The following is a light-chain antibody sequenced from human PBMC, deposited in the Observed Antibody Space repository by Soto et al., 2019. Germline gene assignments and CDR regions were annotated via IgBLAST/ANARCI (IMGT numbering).Light chain of an antibody. V-gene: IGLV2-14*01. CDR1: SSDVGGYNY. Sequence: QSALTQPASVSGSPGQSITISCTGTSSDVGGYNYVSWYQQHPGKAPKLVIYDVCNRPSGVSDRFSGSKSGNXASLTISGLQAEDEASYYCXSYTYSSTLVVFGGGTKLTXX. CDR3: XSYTYSSTLVV. J-gene: IGLJ2*01. CDR2: DVC.